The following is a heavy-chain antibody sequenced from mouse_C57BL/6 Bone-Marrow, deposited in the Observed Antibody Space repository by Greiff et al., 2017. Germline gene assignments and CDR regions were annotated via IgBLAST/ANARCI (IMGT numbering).Heavy chain of an antibody. J-gene: IGHJ2*01. CDR3: AREARVDY. CDR2: IDPSDSYT. CDR1: GYTFTSYW. V-gene: IGHV1-59*01. Sequence: QVQLQQPGAELVRPGTSVQLSCKASGYTFTSYWMHWVKQRPGQGLEWIGVIDPSDSYTNYIQKFKGKATLTVDTSYSTAYMQLSSLTSEDSAVYDCAREARVDYWGKGTTLTVSS.